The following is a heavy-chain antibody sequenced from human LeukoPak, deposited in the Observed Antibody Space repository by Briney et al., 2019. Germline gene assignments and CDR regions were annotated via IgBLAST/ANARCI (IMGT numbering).Heavy chain of an antibody. V-gene: IGHV5-51*01. CDR3: ARQLDSSGWPPDY. J-gene: IGHJ4*02. CDR2: IYPGDSDT. D-gene: IGHD6-25*01. CDR1: GYRFSNYW. Sequence: GESLKISCKGSGYRFSNYWIGWVRQLPGKGLEGMGIIYPGDSDTRYSPSFQGQVTISADKSISTAYLQWSSLKASDTAMYYCARQLDSSGWPPDYWGQGTLVTVFS.